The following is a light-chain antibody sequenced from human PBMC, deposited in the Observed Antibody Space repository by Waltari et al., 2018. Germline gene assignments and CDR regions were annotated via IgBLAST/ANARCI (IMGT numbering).Light chain of an antibody. CDR2: WAS. CDR1: QSLLFSSNNKDA. Sequence: DLVMTQSPDSLAVSLGERATINCKSSQSLLFSSNNKDALVWYQHKPGQPPRLLISWASTRESGVPDRFSGSGSGPDFTLTISSLQAEDVAVYYCQQYRDTPTTFGQGTKVEIK. CDR3: QQYRDTPTT. J-gene: IGKJ2*01. V-gene: IGKV4-1*01.